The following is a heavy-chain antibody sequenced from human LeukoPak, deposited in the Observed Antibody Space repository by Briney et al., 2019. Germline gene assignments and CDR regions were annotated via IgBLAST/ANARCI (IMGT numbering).Heavy chain of an antibody. J-gene: IGHJ4*02. CDR2: IHTSGST. CDR3: ARDEHYYGSGSYRYDY. CDR1: GGSISSGSYY. Sequence: SETLSLTCTVSGGSISSGSYYWSWIRQPAGKGLERIGRIHTSGSTNYNPSLKSRVTMSVDTSKDQFSLKLKSVTAADTAVYYCARDEHYYGSGSYRYDYWGQGTLVTVSS. D-gene: IGHD3-10*01. V-gene: IGHV4-61*02.